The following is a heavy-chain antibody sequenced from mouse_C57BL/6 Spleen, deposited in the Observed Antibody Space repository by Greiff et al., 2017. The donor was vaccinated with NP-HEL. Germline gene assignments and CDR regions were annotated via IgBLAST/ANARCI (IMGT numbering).Heavy chain of an antibody. V-gene: IGHV14-4*01. CDR2: IDPENGDT. Sequence: EVQLQESGAELVRPGASVKLSCTASGFNIKDDYMHWVKQRPEQGLEWIGWIDPENGDTEYASKFPGKATITADTSSNTAYMQLRSLTSEDTAVYYCTTRSPITTVVARNAMDYWGQGTSVTVSS. CDR3: TTRSPITTVVARNAMDY. J-gene: IGHJ4*01. CDR1: GFNIKDDY. D-gene: IGHD1-1*01.